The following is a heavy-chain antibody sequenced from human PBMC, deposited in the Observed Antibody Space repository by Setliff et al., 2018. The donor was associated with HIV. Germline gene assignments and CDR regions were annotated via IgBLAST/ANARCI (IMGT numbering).Heavy chain of an antibody. D-gene: IGHD6-6*01. V-gene: IGHV4-38-2*02. CDR3: ARVGAIAARPFDY. Sequence: LSLTFTVSGYSISSGYYWGWIRQPPGKGLEWIGSIYHSGSTYYNPSLKSRVTISVDTSKNQFSLKLSSVTAADTAVYYCARVGAIAARPFDYWGQGTLVTVSS. CDR1: GYSISSGYY. CDR2: IYHSGST. J-gene: IGHJ4*02.